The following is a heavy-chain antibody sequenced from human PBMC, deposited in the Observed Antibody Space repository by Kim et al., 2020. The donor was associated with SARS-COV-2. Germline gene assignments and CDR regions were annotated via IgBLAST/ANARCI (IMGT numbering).Heavy chain of an antibody. CDR3: ARSGIVGATNFDY. D-gene: IGHD1-26*01. CDR2: ISYDGSNK. CDR1: GFTFSSYA. Sequence: GGSLRLSCAASGFTFSSYAMHWVRQAPGKGLEWVAVISYDGSNKYYADSVKGRFTISRDNSKNTLYLQMNSLRAEDTAVYYCARSGIVGATNFDYWGQGT. V-gene: IGHV3-30*04. J-gene: IGHJ4*02.